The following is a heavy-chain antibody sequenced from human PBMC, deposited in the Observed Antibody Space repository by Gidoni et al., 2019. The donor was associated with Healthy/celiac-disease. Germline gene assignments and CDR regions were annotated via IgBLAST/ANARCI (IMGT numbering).Heavy chain of an antibody. CDR2: ISSSGSTI. J-gene: IGHJ6*02. D-gene: IGHD3-3*01. CDR3: ARDRYYDFWSGWDYYYYGMDV. CDR1: GFTFSDYY. V-gene: IGHV3-11*01. Sequence: QVQLVESGGGLVKPGGSLRRSCAASGFTFSDYYMSWIRQAPGKGLECVSYISSSGSTIYYADSVKGRFTISRDNAKNSLYLQMNSLRAEDTAVYYCARDRYYDFWSGWDYYYYGMDVWGQGTTVTVSS.